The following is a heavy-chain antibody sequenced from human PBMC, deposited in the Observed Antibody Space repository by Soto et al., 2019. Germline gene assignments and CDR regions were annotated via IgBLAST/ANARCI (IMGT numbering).Heavy chain of an antibody. Sequence: ASLKVSCKASGYTFTNNDVSWVRQATGQGLEWMGWMNPGSGDTGYAQKFQGRVTMTRDISIATAYMELSSLRSDDTAIYYCATMATFSSLTRFDPWGQGTLVTVSS. J-gene: IGHJ5*02. D-gene: IGHD3-16*02. CDR2: MNPGSGDT. CDR3: ATMATFSSLTRFDP. V-gene: IGHV1-8*01. CDR1: GYTFTNND.